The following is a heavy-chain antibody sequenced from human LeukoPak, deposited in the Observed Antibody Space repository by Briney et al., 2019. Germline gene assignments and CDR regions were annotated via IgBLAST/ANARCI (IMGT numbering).Heavy chain of an antibody. CDR2: IYFSGST. CDR1: GGSISSYY. CDR3: ARTSHPHGSSWLFDY. J-gene: IGHJ4*02. V-gene: IGHV4-59*01. Sequence: PSWGVSLTCMRTGGSISSYYWRGIRPPPGGGVGWVGYIYFSGSTNYNPSLMSRVTLSLDTSRNQFSLQLSSVTAADTAVYYCARTSHPHGSSWLFDYWGQGTLVTVSS. D-gene: IGHD6-13*01.